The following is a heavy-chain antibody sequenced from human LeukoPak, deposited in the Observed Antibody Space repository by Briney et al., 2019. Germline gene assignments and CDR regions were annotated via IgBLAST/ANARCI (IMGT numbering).Heavy chain of an antibody. CDR1: GYTFTSYG. J-gene: IGHJ4*02. V-gene: IGHV1-18*01. D-gene: IGHD4-23*01. CDR3: ARDDYGGSPRILGFVDY. Sequence: ASVKVSCKASGYTFTSYGISWVRQAPGQRLEWMGWISAYNGNTNYAQKLQGRVTMTTDTSTSTAYMGLRSLRSDDTAVYYCARDDYGGSPRILGFVDYWGQGTLVTVSS. CDR2: ISAYNGNT.